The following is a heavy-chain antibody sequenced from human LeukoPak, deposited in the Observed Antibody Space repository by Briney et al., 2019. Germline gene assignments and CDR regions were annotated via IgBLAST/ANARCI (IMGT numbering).Heavy chain of an antibody. CDR1: GFTVSSSF. V-gene: IGHV3-53*01. CDR3: ARGGTTRATAMYY. J-gene: IGHJ4*02. D-gene: IGHD4-17*01. CDR2: IYSGGST. Sequence: PGGSLRLSCAASGFTVSSSFMSWVRQAPGKGLEWVSVIYSGGSTYYADSVKGRFSISRDNSQNTLYLQTNSLRAEDTAIYYCARGGTTRATAMYYWGQGTLVTVSS.